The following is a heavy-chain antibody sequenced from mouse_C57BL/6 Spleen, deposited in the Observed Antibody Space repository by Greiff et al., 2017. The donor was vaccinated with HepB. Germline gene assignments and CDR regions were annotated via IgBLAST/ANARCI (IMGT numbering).Heavy chain of an antibody. CDR3: ARESGPFAY. CDR1: GFTFSSYT. CDR2: ISGGGGNT. Sequence: EVKLMESGGGLVKPGGSLKLSCAASGFTFSSYTMSWVRQTPEKRLEWVATISGGGGNTYYPDSVKGRFTISRDNAKNTLYLQMSSLRSEDTALYYCARESGPFAYWGQGTLVTVSA. V-gene: IGHV5-9*01. J-gene: IGHJ3*01.